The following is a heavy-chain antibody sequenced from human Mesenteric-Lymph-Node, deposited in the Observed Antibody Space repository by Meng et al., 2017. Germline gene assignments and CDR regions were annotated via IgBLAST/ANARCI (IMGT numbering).Heavy chain of an antibody. CDR2: IYSSGTT. CDR1: GGSIGAYY. CDR3: ARESQRVYGTDWYFYFDS. Sequence: GSLRLSCSVSGGSIGAYYWTWIRQPAGEGLEWIGRIYSSGTTYYNPSLKSRVTTSLDTSKTQFSLKLTSVTAADTAIYYCARESQRVYGTDWYFYFDSWGQGTLVTVSS. D-gene: IGHD6-19*01. J-gene: IGHJ4*02. V-gene: IGHV4-4*07.